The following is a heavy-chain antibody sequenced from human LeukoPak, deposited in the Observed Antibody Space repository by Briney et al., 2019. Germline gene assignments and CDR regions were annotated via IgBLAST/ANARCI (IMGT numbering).Heavy chain of an antibody. D-gene: IGHD3-10*01. V-gene: IGHV3-30*02. CDR1: GFTFSSHG. CDR3: AKVWSASNSRPSAYYYSYMDV. J-gene: IGHJ6*03. Sequence: GGSLRLSCAASGFTFSSHGMHWVRQAPGKGLEWVAFIRYDGSDKYYADSVKGRFTISRDNSKNTLFLQMNSLRAEDTAVYYCAKVWSASNSRPSAYYYSYMDVWGKGTTVTVSS. CDR2: IRYDGSDK.